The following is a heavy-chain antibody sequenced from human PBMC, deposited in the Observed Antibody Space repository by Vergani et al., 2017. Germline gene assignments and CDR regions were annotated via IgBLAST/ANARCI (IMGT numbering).Heavy chain of an antibody. CDR1: GFTFSSAW. V-gene: IGHV3-15*01. Sequence: EVQPVESGGGLVKPGGSLRLSCTTAGFTFSSAWMSWVRQAPGKGLEWVARIRPKTAGETTDYAAPVKGRFTISRDDSKNTLYRQINSLKTEHTAIYYCTTPTERELRYYFDYWGQGTRVTVSS. D-gene: IGHD3-9*01. CDR3: TTPTERELRYYFDY. CDR2: IRPKTAGETT. J-gene: IGHJ4*02.